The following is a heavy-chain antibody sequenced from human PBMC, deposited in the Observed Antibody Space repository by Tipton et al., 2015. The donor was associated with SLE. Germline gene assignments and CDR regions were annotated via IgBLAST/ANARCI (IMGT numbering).Heavy chain of an antibody. V-gene: IGHV4-59*11. D-gene: IGHD5-12*01. CDR2: IYYTGST. CDR3: ARGNQHSGYDGFDY. Sequence: TLSLTCTVSGDSIISHYWGWFRQPPGKGLEWLGFIYYTGSTNYNPSLTSRVTMSVDTSKNQVSLKLSSVTAADTAIYYCARGNQHSGYDGFDYWGQGTLVTVSS. CDR1: GDSIISHY. J-gene: IGHJ4*02.